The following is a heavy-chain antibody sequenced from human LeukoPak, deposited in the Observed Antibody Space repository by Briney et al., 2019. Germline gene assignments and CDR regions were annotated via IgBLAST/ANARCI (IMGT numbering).Heavy chain of an antibody. D-gene: IGHD3-3*02. J-gene: IGHJ3*02. CDR2: ISWNSGSI. Sequence: GGSLRLSCAASGFTFDDYAMHWVRQAPGKGLEWVSGISWNSGSIGYADSVKGRFTISRDNAKNSLYLQMNSLRAEDTALYYCAKGSFVVVIPSAFDIWGQGTMVTVSS. V-gene: IGHV3-9*01. CDR3: AKGSFVVVIPSAFDI. CDR1: GFTFDDYA.